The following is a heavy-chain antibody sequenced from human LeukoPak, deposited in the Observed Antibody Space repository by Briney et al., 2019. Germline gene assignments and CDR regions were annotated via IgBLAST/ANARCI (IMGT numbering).Heavy chain of an antibody. J-gene: IGHJ5*02. Sequence: PSETLSLTCAVSGGSISSSNWWSWVRQPPGKGLEWIGEIYHSGSTNYNPSLKSRVTISVDKSKNQFSLKLSSVTAADTAVYYCATSSYYGDYLRPNWFDPWGQGTLVTVSS. CDR2: IYHSGST. CDR3: ATSSYYGDYLRPNWFDP. CDR1: GGSISSSNW. D-gene: IGHD4-17*01. V-gene: IGHV4-4*02.